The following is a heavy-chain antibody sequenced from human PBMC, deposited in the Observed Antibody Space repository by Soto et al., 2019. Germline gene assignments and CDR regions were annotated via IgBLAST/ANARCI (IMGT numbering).Heavy chain of an antibody. D-gene: IGHD2-15*01. Sequence: EVQLVESGGGLFHPGGSLNLPGAASASTLSSYGMNWVRQAQGKGLEGVSYINSGSSTIYYADSVKGRFTISRDNAKNSLYLQMNSLRDEDTAVYYCARDAPRCSGGSCFDFWGQGTLVTVSS. CDR2: INSGSSTI. V-gene: IGHV3-48*02. CDR1: ASTLSSYG. J-gene: IGHJ4*02. CDR3: ARDAPRCSGGSCFDF.